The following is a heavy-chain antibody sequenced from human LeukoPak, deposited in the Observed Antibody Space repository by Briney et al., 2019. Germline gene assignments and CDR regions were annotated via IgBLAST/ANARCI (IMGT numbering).Heavy chain of an antibody. CDR3: AFHPRRGSSSSYLDY. CDR2: INPSGGST. CDR1: GYTFTSYY. V-gene: IGHV1-46*01. J-gene: IGHJ4*02. D-gene: IGHD6-6*01. Sequence: ASVKVSCKAPGYTFTSYYMHWVRQAPGQGLEWMGIINPSGGSTSYAQKFQGRVTMTRDMSTSTVYMELSSLRSEDTAVYYCAFHPRRGSSSSYLDYWGQGTLVTVSS.